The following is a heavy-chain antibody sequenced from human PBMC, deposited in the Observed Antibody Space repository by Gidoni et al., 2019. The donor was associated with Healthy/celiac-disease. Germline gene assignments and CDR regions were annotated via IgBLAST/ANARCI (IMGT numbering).Heavy chain of an antibody. CDR1: GFTFSSYS. CDR3: ARDRVGFLEWTDGLDY. CDR2: ISSSSSYI. J-gene: IGHJ4*02. V-gene: IGHV3-21*01. D-gene: IGHD3-3*01. Sequence: EVQLVESGGGLVKPGGSLRLSCAASGFTFSSYSMNWVRQAPGKGLEWVSSISSSSSYIYYADSVKGRFTISRDNAKNSLYLKMNSLRAEDTAVYYCARDRVGFLEWTDGLDYWGQGTLVTVSS.